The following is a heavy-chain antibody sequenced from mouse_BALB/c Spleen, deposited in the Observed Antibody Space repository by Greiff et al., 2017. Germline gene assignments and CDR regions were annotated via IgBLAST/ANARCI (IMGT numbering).Heavy chain of an antibody. CDR3: ARIYYYGSSYYYAMDY. Sequence: VMLVESGPGLVQPSQSLSITCTVSGFSLTSYGVHWVRQSPGKGLEWLGVIWSGGSTDYNAAFISRLSISKDNSKSQVFFKMNSLQANDTAIYYCARIYYYGSSYYYAMDYWGQGTSVTVSS. CDR2: IWSGGST. J-gene: IGHJ4*01. CDR1: GFSLTSYG. V-gene: IGHV2-2*02. D-gene: IGHD1-1*01.